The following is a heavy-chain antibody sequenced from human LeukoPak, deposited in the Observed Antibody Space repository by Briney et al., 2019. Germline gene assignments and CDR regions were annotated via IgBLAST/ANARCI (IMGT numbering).Heavy chain of an antibody. V-gene: IGHV3-23*01. Sequence: GGSLRLSCAASGFTFSSYAMTWVRQAPGKGLEWVSTILPGGGDTYYADSVKGRFTISRDASKNTLYLQMNTLRVEDTAVYYCAKAWPAAGTFDSWGQAAMATLSS. D-gene: IGHD6-13*01. CDR3: AKAWPAAGTFDS. CDR1: GFTFSSYA. J-gene: IGHJ4*02. CDR2: ILPGGGDT.